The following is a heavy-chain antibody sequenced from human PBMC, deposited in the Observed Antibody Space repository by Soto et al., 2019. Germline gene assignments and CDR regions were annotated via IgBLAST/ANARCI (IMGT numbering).Heavy chain of an antibody. J-gene: IGHJ5*02. V-gene: IGHV1-69*13. CDR1: GGTFSSYA. D-gene: IGHD2-2*01. CDR3: AAGYCSSTSCAGFDP. Sequence: SVKVSCKASGGTFSSYAISWVRQAPGQGLEWMGGIIPIFGTANYAQKFQGRVTITADESTSTAYMELSSLRSEDTAVYYCAAGYCSSTSCAGFDPWGQGTLVTVSS. CDR2: IIPIFGTA.